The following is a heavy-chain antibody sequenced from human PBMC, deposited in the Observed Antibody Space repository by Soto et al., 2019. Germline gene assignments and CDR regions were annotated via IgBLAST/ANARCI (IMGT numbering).Heavy chain of an antibody. CDR3: ASASSADAFDI. Sequence: SQTLSLTCAISGDSVSSNSAAWNWSRQSPSRALVWLGRTYYRSKWYNDYAVSVKSRITINPDTSKNQFSLQLNSVTPEDTALYYCASASSADAFDIWGQGTMVTVSS. CDR1: GDSVSSNSAA. V-gene: IGHV6-1*01. J-gene: IGHJ3*02. D-gene: IGHD6-6*01. CDR2: TYYRSKWYN.